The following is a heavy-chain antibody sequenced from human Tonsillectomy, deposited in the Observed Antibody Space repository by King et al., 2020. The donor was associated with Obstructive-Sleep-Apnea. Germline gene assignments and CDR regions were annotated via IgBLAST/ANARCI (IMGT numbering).Heavy chain of an antibody. Sequence: TLKESGPVLVKPTETLTLTCTVSGFSLSNARMGVSWIRQPPGKSLEWLAHIFSNDEKSYSTFLKSKLTISKDTSKSPWVLTMTNMDPVDKATYYCARDLAAAGPDDINWFDPWGQGTLVTVSS. CDR3: ARDLAAAGPDDINWFDP. V-gene: IGHV2-26*01. CDR2: IFSNDEK. D-gene: IGHD6-13*01. CDR1: GFSLSNARMG. J-gene: IGHJ5*02.